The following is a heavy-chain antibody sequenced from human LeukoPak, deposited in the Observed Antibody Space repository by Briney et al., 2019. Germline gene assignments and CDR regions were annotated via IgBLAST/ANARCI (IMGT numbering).Heavy chain of an antibody. CDR3: ARGSIAARPVGVYYFDY. CDR1: GGTFSSYA. Sequence: SVKVSCKASGGTFSSYAITWVRQAPGQGLEWMGGIIPIFGTANYAQKFQGRVTITADESTSTAYMELSSLRSEDTAVYYCARGSIAARPVGVYYFDYWGQGTLVTVSS. CDR2: IIPIFGTA. V-gene: IGHV1-69*13. D-gene: IGHD6-6*01. J-gene: IGHJ4*02.